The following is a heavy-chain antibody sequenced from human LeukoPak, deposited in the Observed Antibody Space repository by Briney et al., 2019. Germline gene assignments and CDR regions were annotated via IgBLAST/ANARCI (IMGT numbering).Heavy chain of an antibody. CDR2: INPRGGST. Sequence: GASVKVSCKASGYTFTEYFMHWVRQAPGQGLEWMGIINPRGGSTGYAQKFQGRITMTTDMSTRTVYMELSSLESEDTAVYYCARQDCVGDCYSNWFDPWGQGTLVTVSS. CDR3: ARQDCVGDCYSNWFDP. CDR1: GYTFTEYF. V-gene: IGHV1-46*01. D-gene: IGHD2-21*02. J-gene: IGHJ5*02.